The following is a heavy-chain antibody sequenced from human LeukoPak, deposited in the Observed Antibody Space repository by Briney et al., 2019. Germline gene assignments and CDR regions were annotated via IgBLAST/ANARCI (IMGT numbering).Heavy chain of an antibody. J-gene: IGHJ4*02. CDR2: ISGSGGST. CDR1: GFTFSSYA. V-gene: IGHV3-23*01. CDR3: AKVSIYDFWSGTLDY. Sequence: GGSLRLSCAASGFTFSSYAMSWVRQAPGKGLEWVSAISGSGGSTYYADSVKGRSTISRDNSKNTLYLQMNSLRAEDTAVYYCAKVSIYDFWSGTLDYWGQGTLVTVSS. D-gene: IGHD3-3*01.